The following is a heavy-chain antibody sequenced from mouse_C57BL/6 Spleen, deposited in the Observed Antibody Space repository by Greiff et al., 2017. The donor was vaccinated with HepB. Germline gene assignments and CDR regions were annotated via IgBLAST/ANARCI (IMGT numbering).Heavy chain of an antibody. V-gene: IGHV1-54*01. J-gene: IGHJ2*01. CDR2: INPGSGGT. CDR1: GYAFTNYL. D-gene: IGHD2-4*01. CDR3: ARGVSTMITTGYFDY. Sequence: QVQLQQSGAELVRPGPSVKVSCKASGYAFTNYLIEWVKQRPGQGIEWIGVINPGSGGTNYNEKFKGKATLTADKSSSTAYMQLSSLTSEDSAVYFCARGVSTMITTGYFDYWGQGTTLTVSS.